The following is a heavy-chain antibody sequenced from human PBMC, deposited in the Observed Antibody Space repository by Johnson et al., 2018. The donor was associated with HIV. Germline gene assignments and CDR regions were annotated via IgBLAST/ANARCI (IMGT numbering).Heavy chain of an antibody. J-gene: IGHJ3*02. CDR2: VRHDGSNK. CDR1: GFTFSDYD. Sequence: QVQLVESGGGVVQPGGSLRLSCAASGFTFSDYDMSWIRQAPGKGLEWVAFVRHDGSNKYYEDSVKGRFTISRDNSKNTVYLQMNSLRTEDTAVYYCANALGIWGQGTMVTVSS. CDR3: ANALGI. V-gene: IGHV3-30*02.